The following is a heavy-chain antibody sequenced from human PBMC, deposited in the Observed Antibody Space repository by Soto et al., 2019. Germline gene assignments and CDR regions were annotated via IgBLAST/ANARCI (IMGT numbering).Heavy chain of an antibody. Sequence: QSGGSLRLSCAGSGFAFSGYWMHWVRQAPGKGLVWVSRLNTDGSTINYADSVKGRFTVSRDNAKNMLYLQMDSLRAEDTAVYYCVLFNSTSGFDYWGQGTLVTVSS. V-gene: IGHV3-74*01. D-gene: IGHD6-6*01. CDR1: GFAFSGYW. CDR2: LNTDGSTI. CDR3: VLFNSTSGFDY. J-gene: IGHJ4*02.